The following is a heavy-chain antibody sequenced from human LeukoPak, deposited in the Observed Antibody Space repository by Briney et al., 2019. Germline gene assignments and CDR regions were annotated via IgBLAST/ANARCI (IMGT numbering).Heavy chain of an antibody. Sequence: KPSETLSLTCTVSGGSISSSSYYWGWIRQPPGMGLEWIGSIYYSGSTYYNPSLKSRVTISVDTSKNQFSLKLSSVTAADTAVYYCARRLIVVVPAAIYYYYMDVWGKGTTVTVSS. V-gene: IGHV4-39*01. CDR3: ARRLIVVVPAAIYYYYMDV. CDR2: IYYSGST. CDR1: GGSISSSSYY. J-gene: IGHJ6*03. D-gene: IGHD2-2*01.